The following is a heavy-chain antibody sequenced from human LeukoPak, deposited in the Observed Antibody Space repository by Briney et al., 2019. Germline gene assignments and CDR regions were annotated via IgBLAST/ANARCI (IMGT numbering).Heavy chain of an antibody. CDR3: AREITPASSGWYEDY. J-gene: IGHJ4*02. D-gene: IGHD6-19*01. V-gene: IGHV3-30-3*01. Sequence: GGSLRLSCAASGFTFSSYAMHWVRQAPGKGLEWVAVISYDGSNKYYADSVKGRFTISRDNSKNTLYLQMNSLRAEDTAVYYCAREITPASSGWYEDYWGQRTLVTVSS. CDR1: GFTFSSYA. CDR2: ISYDGSNK.